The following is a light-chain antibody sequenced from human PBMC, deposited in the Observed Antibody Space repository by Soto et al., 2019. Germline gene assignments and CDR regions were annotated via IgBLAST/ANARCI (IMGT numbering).Light chain of an antibody. CDR3: QQTYTTLSIT. CDR1: ENISRH. J-gene: IGKJ5*01. CDR2: AAS. V-gene: IGKV1-39*01. Sequence: DIQRTQSPSSLSGSVGDRVTITCRASENISRHLNWYQQKPGKAPKLLIYAASSLQNGVPSRFRGGGSGTDFTLTISNLQPEDFATYYCQQTYTTLSITFGQGTRLESK.